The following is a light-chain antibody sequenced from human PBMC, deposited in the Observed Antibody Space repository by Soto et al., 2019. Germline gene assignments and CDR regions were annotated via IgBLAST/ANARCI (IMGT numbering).Light chain of an antibody. J-gene: IGLJ2*01. V-gene: IGLV1-36*01. CDR1: RSNIGNNA. Sequence: QSVLTQPPSVSEAPRQRVTISCSGSRSNIGNNAVSWYQQVPGKAPKLLVYYDDLVASGVSVRFPGSKSGTSASLAISGLQSEDEADYYCAAWDDRMNVFLFGGGTKVTVL. CDR3: AAWDDRMNVFL. CDR2: YDD.